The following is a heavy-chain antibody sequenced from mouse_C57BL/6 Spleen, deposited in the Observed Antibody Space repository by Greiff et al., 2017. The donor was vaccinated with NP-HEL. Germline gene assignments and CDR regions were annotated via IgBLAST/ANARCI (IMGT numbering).Heavy chain of an antibody. Sequence: DVQLVESGGGLVKPGGSLKLSCAASGFTFSSYAMSWVRQTPEKRLEWVATISDGGSYTYYPDNVKGRFTISRDNAKNNLYLQMSHLKSEDTAMYYCARDSELLLDYWGQGTTLTVSS. J-gene: IGHJ2*01. D-gene: IGHD1-1*01. CDR3: ARDSELLLDY. CDR1: GFTFSSYA. V-gene: IGHV5-4*01. CDR2: ISDGGSYT.